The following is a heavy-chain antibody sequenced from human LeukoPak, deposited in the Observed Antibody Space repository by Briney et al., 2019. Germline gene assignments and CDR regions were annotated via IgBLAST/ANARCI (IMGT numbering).Heavy chain of an antibody. CDR3: ARRGSGASLEYYFDL. Sequence: SGTLSLTCTVSGGSISSYYWSWIRQPPGKGLEYIGYIYYSENTNSNPSLNSRVTISVDTSKNQFSLTLSSVTAADTAVYYCARRGSGASLEYYFDLWGRGTLVTVSS. V-gene: IGHV4-59*08. CDR1: GGSISSYY. J-gene: IGHJ2*01. CDR2: IYYSENT. D-gene: IGHD1-14*01.